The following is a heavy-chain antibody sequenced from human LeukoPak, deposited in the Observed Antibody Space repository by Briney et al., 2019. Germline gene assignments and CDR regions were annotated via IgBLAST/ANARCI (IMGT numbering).Heavy chain of an antibody. CDR1: EFTFSSYG. V-gene: IGHV3-30*03. D-gene: IGHD3-16*01. CDR3: ARRAGAYTHPYDY. Sequence: PGGSLRLSCAASEFTFSSYGMHWVRQAPGKGLEWVAVISYDGSSKDYVDSVKGRFTISIDNSKNTLYLQMNSLRAEDTAVYYCARRAGAYTHPYDYWGQGTLVTVS. CDR2: ISYDGSSK. J-gene: IGHJ4*02.